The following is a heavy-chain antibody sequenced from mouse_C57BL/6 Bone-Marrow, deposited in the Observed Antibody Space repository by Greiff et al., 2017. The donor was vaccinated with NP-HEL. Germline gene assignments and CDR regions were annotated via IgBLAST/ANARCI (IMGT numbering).Heavy chain of an antibody. CDR1: GFTFSNYW. CDR2: IRLKSANYAT. D-gene: IGHD1-1*01. Sequence: EVQLMESGGCLVQPGGSMKLSCVASGFTFSNYWMNWVRQSPEKGLEWVAQIRLKSANYATHYAWSVKGRFTISRDDSTSSVYLQMNDLRAEDTGIYYCTGGSKGFAYWGQGTLVTVSA. J-gene: IGHJ3*01. V-gene: IGHV6-3*01. CDR3: TGGSKGFAY.